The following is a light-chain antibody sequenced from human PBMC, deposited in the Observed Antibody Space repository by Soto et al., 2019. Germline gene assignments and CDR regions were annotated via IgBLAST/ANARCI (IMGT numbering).Light chain of an antibody. CDR2: EVS. V-gene: IGLV2-14*01. J-gene: IGLJ1*01. Sequence: QSALTQPASVSGSPGQSITISCTGTSSDVGGYNNVSWYQQHPGKAPKLMIYEVSNRPSGVSNRFSGSKSGNTASLTISGLQAEDEADNYGSSYTSSSTLVFGTGTKVTVL. CDR1: SSDVGGYNN. CDR3: SSYTSSSTLV.